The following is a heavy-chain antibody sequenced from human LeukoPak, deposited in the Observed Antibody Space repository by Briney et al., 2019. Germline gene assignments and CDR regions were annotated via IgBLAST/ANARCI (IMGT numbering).Heavy chain of an antibody. CDR1: GYTFTSYD. CDR3: ARALSWTTESYYYMDV. Sequence: ASVRVSCKAPGYTFTSYDMNWVRQATGQGLEWLGWMNPNSGNTGYAQNFQGRVTMTMNTSITTAYMELSSLRSEDTAVYYCARALSWTTESYYYMDVWGKGTTVTVSS. CDR2: MNPNSGNT. D-gene: IGHD3/OR15-3a*01. V-gene: IGHV1-8*01. J-gene: IGHJ6*03.